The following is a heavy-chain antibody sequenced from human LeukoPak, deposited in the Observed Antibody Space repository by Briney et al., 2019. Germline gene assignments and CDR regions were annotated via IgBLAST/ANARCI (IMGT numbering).Heavy chain of an antibody. V-gene: IGHV3-48*04. CDR2: ISSGSSTI. Sequence: GGSLRFSCAASGFTFNTYSMNWVRQAPGKGLEWVSYISSGSSTIYYADSVKGRFTISRDNAKNSLFLQMNSLRAEDTAVYYCARRPGDYWGQGTLVTVSS. D-gene: IGHD3-10*01. J-gene: IGHJ4*02. CDR3: ARRPGDY. CDR1: GFTFNTYS.